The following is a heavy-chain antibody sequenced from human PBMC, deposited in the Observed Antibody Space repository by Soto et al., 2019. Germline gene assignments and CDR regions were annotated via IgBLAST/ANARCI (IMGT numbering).Heavy chain of an antibody. CDR2: IKSKTDGGTT. V-gene: IGHV3-15*01. J-gene: IGHJ6*02. Sequence: EVQLVESGGGLVKPGGSLRLSCAASGFTFSNAWMSWVRQAPGKGLEWVGRIKSKTDGGTTDYAAPVKGRFTISRDDSKNTLYLQMNSLKTEDTAVYYCTTEANYQLLWGPYYYYGMDVWGQGTTVTVSS. D-gene: IGHD2-2*01. CDR1: GFTFSNAW. CDR3: TTEANYQLLWGPYYYYGMDV.